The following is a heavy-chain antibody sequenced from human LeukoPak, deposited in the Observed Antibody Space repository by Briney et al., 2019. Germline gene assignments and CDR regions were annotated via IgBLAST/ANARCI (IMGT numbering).Heavy chain of an antibody. D-gene: IGHD3-10*01. J-gene: IGHJ4*02. CDR3: ATLPRGHLFDS. V-gene: IGHV1-69*04. CDR1: GDTFSSYA. CDR2: IIPILGIV. Sequence: SVKVSCKASGDTFSSYAISWVRQAPGQGLEWMGRIIPILGIVNYAQKFQGRVTITADRSTSTAFMELSSLRSEDTAVYFCATLPRGHLFDSWGQGTLVTVSS.